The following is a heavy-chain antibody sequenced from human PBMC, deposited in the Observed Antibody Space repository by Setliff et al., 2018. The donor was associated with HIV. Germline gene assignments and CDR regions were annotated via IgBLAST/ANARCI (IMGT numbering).Heavy chain of an antibody. CDR3: ARISSDYGGIVGGDY. CDR1: GFTFSNYA. CDR2: ISTSSRYI. V-gene: IGHV3-21*01. Sequence: GESLKISCAASGFTFSNYAMSWVRQAPGKGPEWVSSISTSSRYIYATESLKGRFTISRDNAKNSLYLQMNSLRAEDTAVYYCARISSDYGGIVGGDYWGQGTLVTVSS. J-gene: IGHJ4*02. D-gene: IGHD4-17*01.